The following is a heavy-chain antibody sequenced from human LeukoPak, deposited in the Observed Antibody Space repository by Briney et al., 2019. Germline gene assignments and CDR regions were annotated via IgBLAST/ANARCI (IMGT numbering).Heavy chain of an antibody. CDR1: GGSFSGYY. CDR2: INHSGST. Sequence: PSETLSLTCAVYGGSFSGYYWSWIRQPPGKGLEWIGEINHSGSTNYNPSLKSRVTISVDTSKNQFSLKLSSVTAADTAVYYCARGGLVRFWSGYDFDYWGQGTLVTVSS. CDR3: ARGGLVRFWSGYDFDY. J-gene: IGHJ4*02. V-gene: IGHV4-34*01. D-gene: IGHD3-3*01.